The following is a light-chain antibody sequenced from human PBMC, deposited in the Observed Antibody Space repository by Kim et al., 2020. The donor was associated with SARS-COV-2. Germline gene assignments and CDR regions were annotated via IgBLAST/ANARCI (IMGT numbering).Light chain of an antibody. CDR2: NDS. V-gene: IGLV3-21*04. J-gene: IGLJ3*02. Sequence: PGKTASITCGGKNIGTKNVHWYQQKPGQAPVMVIYNDSDRPSGIPERFSGSNSGNTATLTINRGEAGDEADYYCQVWDSSSDHWVFGGGTQLTVL. CDR3: QVWDSSSDHWV. CDR1: NIGTKN.